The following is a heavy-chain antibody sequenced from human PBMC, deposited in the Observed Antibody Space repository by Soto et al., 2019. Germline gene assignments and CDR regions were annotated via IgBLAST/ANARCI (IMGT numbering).Heavy chain of an antibody. Sequence: ASVKVSCKASGYTFTSYAMHWVRQAPGQRLEWMGWINAGNGNTKYSQKFQGRVTITRDTSASTAYMELSSLRSEDTAVYYCARVRVGSGWYPSVNDAFDIWGQGTMVTVS. CDR2: INAGNGNT. J-gene: IGHJ3*02. V-gene: IGHV1-3*01. D-gene: IGHD6-19*01. CDR1: GYTFTSYA. CDR3: ARVRVGSGWYPSVNDAFDI.